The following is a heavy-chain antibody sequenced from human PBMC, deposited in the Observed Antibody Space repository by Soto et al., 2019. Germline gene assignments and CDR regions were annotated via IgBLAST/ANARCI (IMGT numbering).Heavy chain of an antibody. CDR1: GGTFSSYT. Sequence: SVKVSCKASGGTFSSYTISWVRQAPGQGLEWMGGIIPMFGTTRYAQKFQGRVTITADKSTNTAYMELSSLRSEDTAVYYCARGGDGYNQAYKYYFDYWGQGTLVTVSS. CDR2: IIPMFGTT. CDR3: ARGGDGYNQAYKYYFDY. J-gene: IGHJ4*02. D-gene: IGHD5-12*01. V-gene: IGHV1-69*06.